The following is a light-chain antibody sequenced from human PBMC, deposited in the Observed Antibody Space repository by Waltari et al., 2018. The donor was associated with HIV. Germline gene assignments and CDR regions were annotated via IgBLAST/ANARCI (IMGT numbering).Light chain of an antibody. J-gene: IGKJ2*01. CDR3: QHYGSSPPMYT. V-gene: IGKV1-8*01. Sequence: AIRMTQSPSSFSASTGDRVTITCRASQGISSYLAWYQQKPGKAPKRLIYAASTLQSGVPSRFSGSGSGTDFTLTISCLQSEDFAVYYCQHYGSSPPMYTFGQGTKLEIK. CDR1: QGISSY. CDR2: AAS.